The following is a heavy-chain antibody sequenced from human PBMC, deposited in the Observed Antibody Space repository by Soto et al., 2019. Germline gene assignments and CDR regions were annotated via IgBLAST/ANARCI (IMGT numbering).Heavy chain of an antibody. CDR1: GGSISSYY. D-gene: IGHD6-19*01. Sequence: PSETLSLTCTVSGGSISSYYWSWTRQPPGKGLEWIGYIYYSGSTNYNPSLKSRVTISVDTSKNQFSLKLSSVTAADTAVYYCARHSSSGWLYYFDYWGQGTLVTVSS. CDR3: ARHSSSGWLYYFDY. J-gene: IGHJ4*02. V-gene: IGHV4-59*08. CDR2: IYYSGST.